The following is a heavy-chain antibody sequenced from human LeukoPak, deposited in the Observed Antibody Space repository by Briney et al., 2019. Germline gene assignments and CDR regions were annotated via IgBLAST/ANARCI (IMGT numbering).Heavy chain of an antibody. J-gene: IGHJ4*02. D-gene: IGHD4-23*01. CDR1: GYSISSGYY. Sequence: SETLSPTCTVSGYSISSGYYWGWIRQSPGKGLEWIGSIFYSGSSDYNPSLKSRVTISVDTSKNQFSLKVRSVTAADTAVYYCARGNSYFDYWVQGTLVTVSS. CDR2: IFYSGSS. V-gene: IGHV4-38-2*02. CDR3: ARGNSYFDY.